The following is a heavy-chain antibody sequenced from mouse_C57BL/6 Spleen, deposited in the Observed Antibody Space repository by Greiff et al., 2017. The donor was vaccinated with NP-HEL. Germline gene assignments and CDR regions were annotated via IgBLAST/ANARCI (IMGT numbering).Heavy chain of an antibody. CDR2: IDPENGDT. CDR3: TTPPFAY. V-gene: IGHV14-4*01. J-gene: IGHJ3*01. CDR1: GFNIKDDY. Sequence: VQLKQSGAELVRPGASVKLSCTASGFNIKDDYMHWVKQRPEQGLEWIGWIDPENGDTEYASKFQGKATITADTSSNTAYLQLSSLASEDTAVYYCTTPPFAYWGQGTLVTVSA.